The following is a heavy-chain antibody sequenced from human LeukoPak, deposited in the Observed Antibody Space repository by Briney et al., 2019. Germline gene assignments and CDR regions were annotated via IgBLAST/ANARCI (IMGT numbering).Heavy chain of an antibody. V-gene: IGHV4-39*01. J-gene: IGHJ4*02. D-gene: IGHD6-13*01. CDR1: GGSISSSSYY. CDR3: AKVLYSSSWYSSFTRDY. Sequence: PSETLSLTCTVSGGSISSSSYYWGWIRQPPGKGLEWIGSIYYSGSTYYSPSLKSRVTISVDTSKNQFSLKLSSVTAADTAVYYCAKVLYSSSWYSSFTRDYWGQGTLVTVSS. CDR2: IYYSGST.